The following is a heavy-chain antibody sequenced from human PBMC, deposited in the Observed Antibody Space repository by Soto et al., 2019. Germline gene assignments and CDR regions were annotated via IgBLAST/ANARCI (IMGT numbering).Heavy chain of an antibody. Sequence: QVQLVQSGAEVKKPGSSVKVSCKASGGTFSSYAISWVRQAPGQGLEWMGGIIPIFGTANYAQKFQGRVTITADESTSTAYMELSSLRSEDTAVYYCARGQYCISTSCYVPQYYYGMDVWGQGTTVTVSS. V-gene: IGHV1-69*12. J-gene: IGHJ6*02. D-gene: IGHD2-2*01. CDR3: ARGQYCISTSCYVPQYYYGMDV. CDR1: GGTFSSYA. CDR2: IIPIFGTA.